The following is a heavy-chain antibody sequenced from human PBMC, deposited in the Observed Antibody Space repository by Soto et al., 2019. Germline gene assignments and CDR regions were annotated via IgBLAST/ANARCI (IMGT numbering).Heavy chain of an antibody. CDR1: SGSISSSNW. CDR2: IYHSGST. J-gene: IGHJ5*02. Sequence: PSETLSLTCAVSSGSISSSNWWSWVRQPPGKGLEWIGEIYHSGSTNYNPSLKSRVTISVDKSKNQFSLKLSSVTAADTAVYSCARSQGIQIWFGVGTWFDPWGQGTLVTVSS. D-gene: IGHD5-18*01. CDR3: ARSQGIQIWFGVGTWFDP. V-gene: IGHV4-4*02.